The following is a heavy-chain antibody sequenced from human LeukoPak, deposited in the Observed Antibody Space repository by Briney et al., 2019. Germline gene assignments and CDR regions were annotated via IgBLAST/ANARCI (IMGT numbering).Heavy chain of an antibody. CDR2: ISSSSSYI. J-gene: IGHJ4*02. D-gene: IGHD3-22*01. CDR3: ARARGSGYYNGFDY. V-gene: IGHV3-21*01. CDR1: GFTFSSYS. Sequence: GGSLRLSCAVSGFTFSSYSMNWVRQAPGKGLEWVSFISSSSSYIYYADSVKGRFTISRDNAKNSLNLQMNSLGAEDTAVYYCARARGSGYYNGFDYWGLGTLVTVSS.